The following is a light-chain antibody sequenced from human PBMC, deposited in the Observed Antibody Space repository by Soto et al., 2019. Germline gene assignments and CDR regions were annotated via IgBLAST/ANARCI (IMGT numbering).Light chain of an antibody. V-gene: IGKV1-33*01. CDR1: QDINKN. J-gene: IGKJ4*01. CDR3: QQYENLFTLT. CDR2: DAS. Sequence: DIPMTQSPSSLPASVGHRVTITCKASQDINKNLIWYQQKPAKAPKLLIYDASILETGVPSRFSGGGCGTEFIFTISSLQTEDVLTYYGQQYENLFTLTFGGGTKVDIK.